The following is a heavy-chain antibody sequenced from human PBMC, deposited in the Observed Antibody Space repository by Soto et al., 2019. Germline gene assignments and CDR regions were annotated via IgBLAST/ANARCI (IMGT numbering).Heavy chain of an antibody. V-gene: IGHV3-23*01. CDR3: ARRPQIVGVVAAIYYYGMDV. CDR1: GFTFSSYA. CDR2: ISGSGGST. J-gene: IGHJ6*02. D-gene: IGHD2-15*01. Sequence: PGGSLRLSCAASGFTFSSYAMSWVRQAPGKGLEWVSAISGSGGSTYYADSVKGRFTISRDKSKNQLSLKLRSVTAADTAVYYCARRPQIVGVVAAIYYYGMDVWGQGTTVTVSS.